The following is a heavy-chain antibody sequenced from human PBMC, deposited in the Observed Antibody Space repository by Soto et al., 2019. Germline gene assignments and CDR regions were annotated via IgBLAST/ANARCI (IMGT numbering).Heavy chain of an antibody. Sequence: PSETLSLTCAVSGGSISSGGYSWSWIRQPPGKGLEWIGYIYHSGSTYYNPSLKSRVTISVDTSKNQFSLKLSSVTAAGTAVYYCARHVNGLISYFDYWGQGTLVTVS. V-gene: IGHV4-30-2*01. CDR2: IYHSGST. J-gene: IGHJ4*02. CDR3: ARHVNGLISYFDY. D-gene: IGHD3-3*01. CDR1: GGSISSGGYS.